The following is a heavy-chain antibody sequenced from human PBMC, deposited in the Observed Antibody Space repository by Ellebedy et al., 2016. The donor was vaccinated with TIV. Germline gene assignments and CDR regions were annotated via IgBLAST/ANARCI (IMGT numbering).Heavy chain of an antibody. CDR1: GFTFSGYY. CDR2: IYGGGNT. V-gene: IGHV3-53*01. J-gene: IGHJ6*04. CDR3: ARARGRYGSDGMDV. D-gene: IGHD6-19*01. Sequence: PGGSLRLSCAASGFTFSGYYMSWVRRAPGQGLGWVSVIYGGGNTDYAEHVEGRFTISRDNSKNTVYLQMNSLRAEDTAVYYCARARGRYGSDGMDVWGEGTTVTVSS.